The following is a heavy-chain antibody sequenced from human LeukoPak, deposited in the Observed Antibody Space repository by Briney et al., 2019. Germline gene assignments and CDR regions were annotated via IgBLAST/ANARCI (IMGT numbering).Heavy chain of an antibody. CDR2: IYYSGRT. V-gene: IGHV4-59*01. CDR1: GGSISGYY. J-gene: IGHJ4*02. Sequence: SGTLSLTCAVSGGSISGYYGSWIRQPPGKGLEWVGYIYYSGRTNYNPSLKSRVTMSADTSNNQFSLKLTSVTAADTAMYYCAGVVGVPPYFDHWGQGILVTVSS. D-gene: IGHD1-26*01. CDR3: AGVVGVPPYFDH.